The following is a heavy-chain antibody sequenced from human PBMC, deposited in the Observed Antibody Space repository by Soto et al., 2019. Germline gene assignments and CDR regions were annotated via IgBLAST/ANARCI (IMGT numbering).Heavy chain of an antibody. CDR1: GFTFDDYA. CDR2: ISWNSGSI. CDR3: ASIVVVTAISPLDAFDI. D-gene: IGHD2-21*02. Sequence: EVQLVESGGGLVQPGRSLRLSCAASGFTFDDYAMHWVRQAPGKGLEWVSGISWNSGSIGYADSVKGRFTISRDNAKNSLYLQMNSLRAEDTAVYYCASIVVVTAISPLDAFDIWGQGTMVTVSS. J-gene: IGHJ3*02. V-gene: IGHV3-9*01.